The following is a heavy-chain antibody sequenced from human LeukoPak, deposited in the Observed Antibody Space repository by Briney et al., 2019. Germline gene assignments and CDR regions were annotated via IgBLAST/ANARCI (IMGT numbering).Heavy chain of an antibody. CDR3: ARDTFYSSDVYGLDG. J-gene: IGHJ6*02. CDR1: GLIISSCG. D-gene: IGHD3-22*01. Sequence: GRSLRLSCAASGLIISSCGMHWVRQAPGKGLEWVAVIYYDGSKKYYADSVRGRFTISRDNSKNTLFLQMSRLRAEDTAVYYCARDTFYSSDVYGLDGWGQGTTVTVPS. V-gene: IGHV3-33*01. CDR2: IYYDGSKK.